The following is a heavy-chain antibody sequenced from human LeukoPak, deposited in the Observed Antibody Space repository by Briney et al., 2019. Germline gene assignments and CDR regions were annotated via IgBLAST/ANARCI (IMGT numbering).Heavy chain of an antibody. CDR3: ARNGLMITFGGVIAKEYYFDY. D-gene: IGHD3-16*02. J-gene: IGHJ4*02. CDR1: GVSFSGYY. V-gene: IGHV4-34*01. CDR2: INHSGST. Sequence: SETLSLTCAVYGVSFSGYYWSWIRQPPGKGLEWIGEINHSGSTNYNPSLKSRVTISVDTSKNQFSLKLSSVTAADTAVYYCARNGLMITFGGVIAKEYYFDYWGQGTLVTVSS.